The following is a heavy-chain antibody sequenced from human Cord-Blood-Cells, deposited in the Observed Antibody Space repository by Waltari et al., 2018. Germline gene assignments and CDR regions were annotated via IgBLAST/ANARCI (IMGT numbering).Heavy chain of an antibody. Sequence: EVQLVESGGGLVQPGGSLKLSCAASGFTFSGSAMPWVRQASGKGLEWVGRIRSKANSYATAYAASVKGRFTISRDDSKNTAYLQMNSLKTEDTAVYYCTRLGTTGTPDYWGQGTLVTVSS. J-gene: IGHJ4*02. CDR1: GFTFSGSA. V-gene: IGHV3-73*01. CDR2: IRSKANSYAT. CDR3: TRLGTTGTPDY. D-gene: IGHD1-1*01.